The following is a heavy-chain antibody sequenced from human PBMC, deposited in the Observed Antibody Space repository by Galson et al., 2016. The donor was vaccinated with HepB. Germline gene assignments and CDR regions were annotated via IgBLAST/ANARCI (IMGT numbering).Heavy chain of an antibody. D-gene: IGHD3-16*01. CDR2: IKSDGSGT. Sequence: SLRLSCAASGFSSSDYWIHWVRQAPGKGLVWVSRIKSDGSGTGYADSVKGRFTLSRDNAKNTLYLQMNNLRAEDTAVYYCGSWGFGNWGQGTLVTVSS. CDR1: GFSSSDYW. J-gene: IGHJ4*02. CDR3: GSWGFGN. V-gene: IGHV3-74*01.